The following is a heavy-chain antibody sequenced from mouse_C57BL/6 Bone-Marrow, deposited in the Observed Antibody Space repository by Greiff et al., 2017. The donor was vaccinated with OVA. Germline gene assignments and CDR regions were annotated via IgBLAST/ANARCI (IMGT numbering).Heavy chain of an antibody. CDR2: ISNLAYSI. Sequence: EVHLVESGGGLVQPGGSLKLSCAASGFTFSDYGMAWVRQAPRKGPEWVAFISNLAYSIYYADTVTGRFTISRENAKNTLYLEMSSLRSEDTAMYYCARRGDPLAMDYWGQGTSVTVSS. V-gene: IGHV5-15*01. CDR1: GFTFSDYG. J-gene: IGHJ4*01. CDR3: ARRGDPLAMDY.